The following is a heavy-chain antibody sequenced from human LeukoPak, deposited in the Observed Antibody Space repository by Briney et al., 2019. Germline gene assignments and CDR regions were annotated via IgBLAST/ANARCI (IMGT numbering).Heavy chain of an antibody. J-gene: IGHJ2*01. D-gene: IGHD3-22*01. CDR1: GGSISSGGYS. Sequence: PSETLSLTCAVSGGSISSGGYSWSWIRQPPGKGLEWIGYIYYSGSTNYNPSLKSRVTISVDTSKNQFSLKLSSVTAADTAVYYCERDPERSGYYYVTPSWYFDLWGRGTLVTVSS. CDR2: IYYSGST. CDR3: ERDPERSGYYYVTPSWYFDL. V-gene: IGHV4-61*08.